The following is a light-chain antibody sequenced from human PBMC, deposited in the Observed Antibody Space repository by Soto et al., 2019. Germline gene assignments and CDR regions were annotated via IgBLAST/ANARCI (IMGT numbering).Light chain of an antibody. Sequence: IVLTQSPVTLSLSPGEGATLSCRASQSVTGTNLAWYQQRAGQAPRLLIYDAVRRATGIPDRFSGSGSGTDFTLTISRLEPEDFAVYYCHQYGSSLGTFGQGTKVEL. CDR3: HQYGSSLGT. V-gene: IGKV3-20*01. CDR2: DAV. J-gene: IGKJ2*01. CDR1: QSVTGTN.